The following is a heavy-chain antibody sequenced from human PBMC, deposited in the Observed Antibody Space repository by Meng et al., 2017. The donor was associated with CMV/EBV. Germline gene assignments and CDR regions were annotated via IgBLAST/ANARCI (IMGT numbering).Heavy chain of an antibody. J-gene: IGHJ6*02. Sequence: GESLKISCAASGFTFSSYAMSWVRQAPGKGLEWVSVIYRANSNTYYADSVKGRFTISRDNSNNTLYLQMNSLRAEDTAVYYYAKDEGYGGDSYYYYGMDVWGQGTTVTVSS. CDR2: IYRANSNT. CDR3: AKDEGYGGDSYYYYGMDV. V-gene: IGHV3-23*03. CDR1: GFTFSSYA. D-gene: IGHD2-21*02.